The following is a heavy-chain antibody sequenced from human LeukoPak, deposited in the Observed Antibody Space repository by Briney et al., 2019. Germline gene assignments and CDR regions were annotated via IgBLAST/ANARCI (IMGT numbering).Heavy chain of an antibody. CDR3: ARGVFYSGSHEFDY. CDR1: GGSISSYY. V-gene: IGHV4-59*01. J-gene: IGHJ4*02. Sequence: SETLSLTFTVSGGSISSYYWSWIRQPPGKGLEWIGYIYYSGSTNYNPSLKSRVTISVDTSKNQFSLKLSSVTAADTAVYYCARGVFYSGSHEFDYWGQGTLVTVSS. D-gene: IGHD1-26*01. CDR2: IYYSGST.